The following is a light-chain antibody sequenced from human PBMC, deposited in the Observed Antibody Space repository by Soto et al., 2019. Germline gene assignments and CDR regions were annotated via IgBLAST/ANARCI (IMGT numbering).Light chain of an antibody. CDR3: QQYGSSPPMYT. V-gene: IGKV3-20*01. CDR2: GAS. CDR1: QSVRSSY. J-gene: IGKJ2*01. Sequence: EIVLTQSPGTLSLSPGKIATLSCRASQSVRSSYLDWYQQKPGQSPRLLIYGASSRTTGIPDRFSGSVSGPDFTLTISRLEPEDFAVYYGQQYGSSPPMYTFGQGTKLESK.